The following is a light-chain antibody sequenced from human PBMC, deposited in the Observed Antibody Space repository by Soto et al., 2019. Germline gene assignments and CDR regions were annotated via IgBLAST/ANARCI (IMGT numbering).Light chain of an antibody. CDR2: GAS. Sequence: ETVMTQSPVTLSVSPGERATHSCRASQSVTSKLAWYQQKPGQAPRLLIYGASTRATGIPDRFSGSGSGTEFTFTISSLQSEDFAVYYCQQYNNWPYTFGQGTKLEIK. J-gene: IGKJ2*01. V-gene: IGKV3-15*01. CDR1: QSVTSK. CDR3: QQYNNWPYT.